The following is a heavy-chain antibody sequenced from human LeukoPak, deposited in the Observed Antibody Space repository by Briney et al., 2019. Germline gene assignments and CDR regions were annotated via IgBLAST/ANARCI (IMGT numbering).Heavy chain of an antibody. CDR3: TRVPTNSGSYFWYFDL. V-gene: IGHV1-18*01. Sequence: ASVKVSCKASGYTLTSYGISWVRQAPGQGLEWMGWISAYNGNTNYAQKLQGRVTMTTDTSTSTAYMELRSLRSDDTAVYYCTRVPTNSGSYFWYFDLWGRGTLVTVSS. D-gene: IGHD1-26*01. CDR2: ISAYNGNT. J-gene: IGHJ2*01. CDR1: GYTLTSYG.